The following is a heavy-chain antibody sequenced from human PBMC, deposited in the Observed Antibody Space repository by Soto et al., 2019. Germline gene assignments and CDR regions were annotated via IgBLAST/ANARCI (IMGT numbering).Heavy chain of an antibody. D-gene: IGHD3-10*01. CDR1: GFTFSDYY. Sequence: GGSLRLSCAASGFTFSDYYMSWIRQAPGKGLEWVSYISSSSSYTNYADSVKGRFTISRDNAKNSLYLQMNSLRAEDTAVYYCARTDGSGSLQDNWFDPWGQGTLVTVSS. CDR3: ARTDGSGSLQDNWFDP. CDR2: ISSSSSYT. V-gene: IGHV3-11*03. J-gene: IGHJ5*02.